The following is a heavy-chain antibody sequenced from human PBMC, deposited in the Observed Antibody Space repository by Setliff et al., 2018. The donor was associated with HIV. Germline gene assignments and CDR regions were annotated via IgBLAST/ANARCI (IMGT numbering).Heavy chain of an antibody. CDR3: ASYVLRFLEWLPHDAFDI. V-gene: IGHV1-3*01. Sequence: ASVKVSCKASGYTFTSYAMNWVRQAPGQRLEWMGWINAGNGNTKYSQKFQGRVTITRDTSASTAYMELSSLRSEDTAVYYCASYVLRFLEWLPHDAFDIWGQGTRVTVSS. J-gene: IGHJ3*02. D-gene: IGHD3-3*01. CDR1: GYTFTSYA. CDR2: INAGNGNT.